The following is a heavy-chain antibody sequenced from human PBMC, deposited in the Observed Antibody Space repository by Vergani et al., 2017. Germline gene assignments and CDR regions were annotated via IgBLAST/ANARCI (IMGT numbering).Heavy chain of an antibody. Sequence: QVQLVQSGAEVKKPGSSVRVSCKTSGVAFSTYAINWVRQAPGQGLEWMGAIIPNFSPARSAQKFQGRVTITADESTRTVYMELNSLRSDDSAVYYCARDRMGGRFRQPHYYGMDVWGQGTTVTVSS. V-gene: IGHV1-69*12. CDR1: GVAFSTYA. CDR3: ARDRMGGRFRQPHYYGMDV. J-gene: IGHJ6*02. CDR2: IIPNFSPA. D-gene: IGHD1-14*01.